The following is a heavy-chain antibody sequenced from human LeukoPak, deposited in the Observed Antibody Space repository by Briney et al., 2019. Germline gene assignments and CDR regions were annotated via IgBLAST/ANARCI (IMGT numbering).Heavy chain of an antibody. J-gene: IGHJ4*02. V-gene: IGHV4-34*01. CDR2: INHSGST. D-gene: IGHD1-26*01. Sequence: SETLSLTCAVYGGSFSGYYWSWIRQPPGKGLEWIGEINHSGSTNYNPSLKSRVTISVDTSKNQFSLKLSSVTAADTAVYYCARAAGSGSYRWYFDYWGQGTLVTVSS. CDR3: ARAAGSGSYRWYFDY. CDR1: GGSFSGYY.